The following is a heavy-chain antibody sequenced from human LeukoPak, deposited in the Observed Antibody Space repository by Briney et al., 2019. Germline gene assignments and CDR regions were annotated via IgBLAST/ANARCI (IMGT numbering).Heavy chain of an antibody. CDR2: ISYDGSTK. Sequence: GGSLRLSCAASGFTFSSYAIHWVRQAPGKGLEWVALISYDGSTKYPTDSVKGRFTISRDNSKNTLYLQMNSLRPEDTAVYYCAGHFGAWHYFDYWGQGTLVTVSS. CDR1: GFTFSSYA. D-gene: IGHD3-3*01. CDR3: AGHFGAWHYFDY. V-gene: IGHV3-30*04. J-gene: IGHJ4*02.